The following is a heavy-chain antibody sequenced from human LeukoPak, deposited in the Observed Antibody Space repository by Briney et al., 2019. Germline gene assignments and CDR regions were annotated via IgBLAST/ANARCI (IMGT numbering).Heavy chain of an antibody. V-gene: IGHV4-39*02. CDR2: ISFSGTT. D-gene: IGHD5-18*01. CDR3: AREDRYSYGLDY. CDR1: GGSVSTSSYY. J-gene: IGHJ4*02. Sequence: SETLSLTCTVSGGSVSTSSYYWGWIRQPPGKGLEWIGSISFSGTTYYNPSLKSRVTISVDTSKNQFSLKLSSVTAAETAVYYCAREDRYSYGLDYWGQGTLVTVSS.